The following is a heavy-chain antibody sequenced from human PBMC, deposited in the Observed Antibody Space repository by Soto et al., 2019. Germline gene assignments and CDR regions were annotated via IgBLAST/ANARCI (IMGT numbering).Heavy chain of an antibody. Sequence: KPSETLSLTCAVSGGSISSSNWWSWVRQPPGKGLEWIGEIYHSGSTNYNPSLKSRVTISVDKSKNQFSLKLSSVTAADTAVYYCARLIVGATTRELDYWGQGTLVTVSS. CDR2: IYHSGST. V-gene: IGHV4-4*02. D-gene: IGHD1-26*01. CDR1: GGSISSSNW. J-gene: IGHJ4*02. CDR3: ARLIVGATTRELDY.